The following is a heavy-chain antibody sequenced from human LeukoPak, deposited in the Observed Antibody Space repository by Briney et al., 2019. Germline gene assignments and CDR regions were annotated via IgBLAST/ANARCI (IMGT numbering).Heavy chain of an antibody. CDR2: ISGSGGST. D-gene: IGHD3-22*01. V-gene: IGHV3-23*01. Sequence: PGGSLRLSCAASGFTFSSYAMSWVRQAPGKGLEWVSAISGSGGSTYYADSVKGRFTISRDNSKNTLYLQMNSLRAEDTAVYYCAKGVDYYDSSGYPLYYMDVRGKGTTVTVSS. CDR3: AKGVDYYDSSGYPLYYMDV. CDR1: GFTFSSYA. J-gene: IGHJ6*03.